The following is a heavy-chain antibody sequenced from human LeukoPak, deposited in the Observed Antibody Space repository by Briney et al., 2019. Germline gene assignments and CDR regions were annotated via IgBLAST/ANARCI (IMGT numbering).Heavy chain of an antibody. D-gene: IGHD1-7*01. CDR1: GGSISSSSYY. J-gene: IGHJ5*02. Sequence: SETLSLTCTVSGGSISSSSYYWGWIRQPPGKGLEWIGSVYYSGSTYYNPSLKSRVTISVDTSKNQFSLKLSSVTAADTAVYYCARRAGITGTTFDRFDPWGQGTLVTVSS. CDR2: VYYSGST. V-gene: IGHV4-39*07. CDR3: ARRAGITGTTFDRFDP.